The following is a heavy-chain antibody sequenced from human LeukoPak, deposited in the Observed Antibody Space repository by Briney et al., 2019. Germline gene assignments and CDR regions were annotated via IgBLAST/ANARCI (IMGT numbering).Heavy chain of an antibody. CDR3: AREGSYDFWSGYYPNWFDP. D-gene: IGHD3-3*01. CDR2: IKQDGSEK. V-gene: IGHV3-7*01. J-gene: IGHJ5*02. Sequence: GGSLRLSCAASGFTFSSYWMSWVRQAPGKGLGWVANIKQDGSEKYYVDSVKGRFTISRDNAKNSLYLQINSLRAEDTAVYYCAREGSYDFWSGYYPNWFDPWGQGTLVTVSS. CDR1: GFTFSSYW.